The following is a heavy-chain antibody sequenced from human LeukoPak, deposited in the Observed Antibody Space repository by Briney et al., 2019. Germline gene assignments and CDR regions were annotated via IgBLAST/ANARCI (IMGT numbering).Heavy chain of an antibody. CDR3: ARARIAVAGNDYYYYYMDV. CDR1: GGSISSYY. Sequence: KPSETLSLTCTVSGGSISSYYWSWIRQPAGKGLEWIGRIYTGGSTNYNPSLKSRVTMSVDTSKNQFSLKLSSVTAADTAVYYCARARIAVAGNDYYYYYMDVWGKGTTVTVSS. CDR2: IYTGGST. D-gene: IGHD6-19*01. V-gene: IGHV4-4*07. J-gene: IGHJ6*03.